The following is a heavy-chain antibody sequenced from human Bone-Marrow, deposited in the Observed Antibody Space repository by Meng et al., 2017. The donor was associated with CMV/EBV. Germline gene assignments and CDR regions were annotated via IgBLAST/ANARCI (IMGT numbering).Heavy chain of an antibody. V-gene: IGHV1-8*03. D-gene: IGHD2-2*01. J-gene: IGHJ5*02. CDR2: MNPNSGDT. CDR3: ARLDVDCNSSSCSGSFPFWLDP. CDR1: GYTFISYD. Sequence: ASVKVSCKASGYTFISYDINWVRQATGQGLEWMGWMNPNSGDTDYAEKFQGRATIARNTSISTAYMELSSLRSEDTAVYYCARLDVDCNSSSCSGSFPFWLDPWGQGALVTVSS.